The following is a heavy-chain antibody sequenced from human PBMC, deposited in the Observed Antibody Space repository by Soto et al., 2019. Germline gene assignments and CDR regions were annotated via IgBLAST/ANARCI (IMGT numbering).Heavy chain of an antibody. J-gene: IGHJ4*02. V-gene: IGHV3-11*06. Sequence: KPGGSLRLSCAASGFTFSDYYMSWIRQAPGKGLEWVSYISSSSSYTNYADSVKGRFTISRDNAKNSLYLQMNSLRAEDTAVYYCARSKKSDGGWLHRRYYFDYWGQGTLVTVS. D-gene: IGHD3-22*01. CDR1: GFTFSDYY. CDR2: ISSSSSYT. CDR3: ARSKKSDGGWLHRRYYFDY.